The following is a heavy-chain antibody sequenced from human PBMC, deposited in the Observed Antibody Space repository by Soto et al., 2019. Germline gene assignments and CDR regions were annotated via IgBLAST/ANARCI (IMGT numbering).Heavy chain of an antibody. Sequence: PGGSLRLSCAASGFTFSSYAMSWVRQAPGKGLEWVSAISGSGGSTYYADSVKGRFTISRDNSKNTLYLQMNSLRAEDTAVYYCAKDSVGASGVSTYYYYGMDVWGQGPTVTVSS. J-gene: IGHJ6*02. CDR2: ISGSGGST. D-gene: IGHD1-26*01. CDR1: GFTFSSYA. CDR3: AKDSVGASGVSTYYYYGMDV. V-gene: IGHV3-23*01.